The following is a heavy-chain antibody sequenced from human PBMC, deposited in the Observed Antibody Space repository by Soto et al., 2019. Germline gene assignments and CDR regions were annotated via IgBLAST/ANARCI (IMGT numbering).Heavy chain of an antibody. V-gene: IGHV6-1*01. CDR3: ALDSSSQNYYYGMDV. Sequence: SQNLSPTCALAVDIVSSNSGAWDLIRHCPSISLEWLGRTYYRSKWYNDYAVSVKSRITINPDTSKNQFSLQLNSVTPEDTAVYYCALDSSSQNYYYGMDVWGQGTTVTVSS. D-gene: IGHD6-6*01. J-gene: IGHJ6*02. CDR2: TYYRSKWYN. CDR1: VDIVSSNSGA.